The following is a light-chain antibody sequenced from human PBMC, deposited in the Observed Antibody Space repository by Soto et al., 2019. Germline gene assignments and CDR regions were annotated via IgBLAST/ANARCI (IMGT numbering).Light chain of an antibody. CDR2: DAS. V-gene: IGKV1-5*01. Sequence: IQMTQSPSTLSASVGDRVTITCRASHNIERWMAWYQQKPGKAPSLLIFDASTLHSGVPSRFSGSGSGTDFTLTISSLQPDDFATYYCQQFAISTTFGQATKVDIK. CDR1: HNIERW. CDR3: QQFAISTT. J-gene: IGKJ1*01.